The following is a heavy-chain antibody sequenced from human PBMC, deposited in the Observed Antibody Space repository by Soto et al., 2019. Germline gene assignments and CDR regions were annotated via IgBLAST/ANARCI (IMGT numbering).Heavy chain of an antibody. J-gene: IGHJ5*02. D-gene: IGHD3-10*01. Sequence: QVQLVQSGAEVKKPGASVKVSCKASGYTFTSYAMHWVRQAPGQRLEWMGWINAGNGNTKYSQKLQGRVTITRDTSASTAYMELSSLRSEDTAVYYCGRGSGHNWFDPWGQGTLVTVSS. CDR3: GRGSGHNWFDP. V-gene: IGHV1-3*01. CDR2: INAGNGNT. CDR1: GYTFTSYA.